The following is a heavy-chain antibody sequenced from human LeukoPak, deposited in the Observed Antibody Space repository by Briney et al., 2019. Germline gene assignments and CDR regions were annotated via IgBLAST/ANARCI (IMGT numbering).Heavy chain of an antibody. Sequence: RGSLRLSCAASGFTFSSYAMHWVRQAPGKGLEWVAVISYDGSNKYYADSVKGRFTISRDNSKNTLYLQMNSLRAEDTAVYYCARDGVPDYWGQGTLVTVSS. J-gene: IGHJ4*02. V-gene: IGHV3-30-3*01. D-gene: IGHD1-1*01. CDR3: ARDGVPDY. CDR1: GFTFSSYA. CDR2: ISYDGSNK.